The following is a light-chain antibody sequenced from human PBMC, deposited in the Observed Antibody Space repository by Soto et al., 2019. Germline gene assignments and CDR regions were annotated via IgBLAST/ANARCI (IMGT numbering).Light chain of an antibody. Sequence: ETLFTQSPGTLSLSPGERATLSCRASQSVSSNLAWYQQKPGQAPRLLIYGASTRATGIPARFSGSGSGTEFTLTISSLQSEDFAVYYCQQYNNWPPITFGQGTRLEIK. CDR1: QSVSSN. CDR2: GAS. CDR3: QQYNNWPPIT. V-gene: IGKV3-15*01. J-gene: IGKJ5*01.